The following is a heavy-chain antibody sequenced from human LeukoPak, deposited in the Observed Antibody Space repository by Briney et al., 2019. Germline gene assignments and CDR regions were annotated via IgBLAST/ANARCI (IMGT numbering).Heavy chain of an antibody. CDR1: GFTFSSYS. D-gene: IGHD6-13*01. J-gene: IGHJ5*02. Sequence: GGSLRLSCAASGFTFSSYSMNWVRQAPGKGLEWVSSISGSGGSTYSADSVKGRLTISRDNSKNTLYLQMNSLRVEDTAVYYCARGGSSWYAVWFDPWGQGTLVTVSS. CDR2: ISGSGGST. CDR3: ARGGSSWYAVWFDP. V-gene: IGHV3-23*01.